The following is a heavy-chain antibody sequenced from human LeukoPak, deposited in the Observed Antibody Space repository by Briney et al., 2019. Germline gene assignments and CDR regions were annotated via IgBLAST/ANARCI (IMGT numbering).Heavy chain of an antibody. J-gene: IGHJ5*02. Sequence: ASVKVSCKASGYTFTYYAIQWVRQAPGQRLEWMGWINAGNGNTKYSQKFQGRVTITRYTSASTAYMELRNLRSEDTAVYYCARGVSASSGWYVIDHWGQGTLVTVSS. CDR3: ARGVSASSGWYVIDH. CDR1: GYTFTYYA. V-gene: IGHV1-3*01. D-gene: IGHD6-19*01. CDR2: INAGNGNT.